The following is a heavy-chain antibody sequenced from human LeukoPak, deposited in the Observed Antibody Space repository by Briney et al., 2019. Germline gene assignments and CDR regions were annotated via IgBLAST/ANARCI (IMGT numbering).Heavy chain of an antibody. V-gene: IGHV3-66*01. CDR1: GFTVSSNY. D-gene: IGHD1-26*01. CDR3: AKDREWELRSGGFMD. J-gene: IGHJ4*02. Sequence: GGSLRLSCAASGFTVSSNYMSWVRQAPGKGLEWVSVIYSGGSTYYADSVKGRFTISRDNSKNTLYLQMNSLRAEDTAVYYCAKDREWELRSGGFMDWGQGTLVTVSS. CDR2: IYSGGST.